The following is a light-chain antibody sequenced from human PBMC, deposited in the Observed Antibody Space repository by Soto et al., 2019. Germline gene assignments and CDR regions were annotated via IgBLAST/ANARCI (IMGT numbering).Light chain of an antibody. CDR3: QQYNNWPPMT. J-gene: IGKJ1*01. CDR2: GAS. CDR1: QSVGSN. V-gene: IGKV3-15*01. Sequence: EIVMTQSPATLSVSPGERATLSCRASQSVGSNLAWFQQKPGQAPRLLLYGASTRATGIPARFSGSGSGTKFTLTIISLQSEDFVVYYCQQYNNWPPMTFGQGTKV.